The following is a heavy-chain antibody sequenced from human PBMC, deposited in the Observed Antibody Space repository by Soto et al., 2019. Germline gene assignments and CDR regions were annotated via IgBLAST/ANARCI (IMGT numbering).Heavy chain of an antibody. Sequence: GASVKVSCKASSHTLTTYGISWVRQAPGQGLEWMGWISVYNGNINYAQKFQGRVTMTTDTSTNIAYMELRSLRSDDTAVYYCARAGPPSYHLLYGWFDPWGQGTPVTVSS. J-gene: IGHJ5*02. CDR3: ARAGPPSYHLLYGWFDP. D-gene: IGHD2-2*02. CDR1: SHTLTTYG. CDR2: ISVYNGNI. V-gene: IGHV1-18*04.